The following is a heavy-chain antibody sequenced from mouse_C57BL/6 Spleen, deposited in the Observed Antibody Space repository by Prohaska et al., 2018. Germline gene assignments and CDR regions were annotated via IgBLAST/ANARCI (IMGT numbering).Heavy chain of an antibody. J-gene: IGHJ1*03. V-gene: IGHV1-18*01. CDR2: SNPNNGGT. CDR1: GYTFTDYN. Sequence: KPGASVKIPCKASGYTFTDYNMDWVKQSHGNSLELIVDSNPNNGGTIYNQKFKGKATLTVDKSSSTAYMELRSLTSEDTAVYYCARSGWYFDVWGTGTTVTVSS. CDR3: ARSGWYFDV.